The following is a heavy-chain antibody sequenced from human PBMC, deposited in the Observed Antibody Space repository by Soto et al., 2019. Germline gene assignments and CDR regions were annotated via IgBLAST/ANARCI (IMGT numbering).Heavy chain of an antibody. Sequence: QVQLVESGGGLVKPGGSLRLSCAASGFTFSDYYMSWIRQAPGKGLEWVSYISSSGSTIYYSDSVKGRFTISRDNAKNSMYRQMNSLRAEDTAVYYCARDQNVLIVAANAFDIWGQGTMVTVSS. V-gene: IGHV3-11*01. CDR3: ARDQNVLIVAANAFDI. D-gene: IGHD5-12*01. CDR2: ISSSGSTI. CDR1: GFTFSDYY. J-gene: IGHJ3*02.